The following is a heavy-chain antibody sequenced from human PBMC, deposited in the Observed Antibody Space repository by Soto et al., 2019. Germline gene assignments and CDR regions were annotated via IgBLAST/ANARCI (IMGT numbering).Heavy chain of an antibody. D-gene: IGHD5-12*01. J-gene: IGHJ4*02. CDR1: GGTFSSYA. CDR3: ARVKVEVEMATIADY. Sequence: QVQLVQSGAEVKKPGSSVKVSCKASGGTFSSYAISWVRQAPGQGLEWMGGIIPIFGTANYAQKFQGRVTITADESTSTAYMELSSLRSEDTAVYHCARVKVEVEMATIADYWGQGTLVTVSS. V-gene: IGHV1-69*12. CDR2: IIPIFGTA.